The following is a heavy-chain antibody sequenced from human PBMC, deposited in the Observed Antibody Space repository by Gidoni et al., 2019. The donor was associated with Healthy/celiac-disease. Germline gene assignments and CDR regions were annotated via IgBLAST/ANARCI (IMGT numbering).Heavy chain of an antibody. Sequence: VQLQQRGAGLLKPSETLSLTCAVYGGSFSGYYWSWIRQPPGKGLEWIGEINHSGSTNYNPSLKSRVTISVDTSKNQFSLKLSSVTAADTAVYYCRVGWIGSSWNWGKAVDYWGQGTLVTVSS. CDR3: RVGWIGSSWNWGKAVDY. CDR1: GGSFSGYY. J-gene: IGHJ4*02. V-gene: IGHV4-34*01. D-gene: IGHD6-13*01. CDR2: INHSGST.